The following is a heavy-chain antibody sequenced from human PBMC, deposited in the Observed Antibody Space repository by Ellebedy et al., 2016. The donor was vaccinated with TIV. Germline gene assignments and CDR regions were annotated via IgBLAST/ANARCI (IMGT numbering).Heavy chain of an antibody. V-gene: IGHV4-39*01. D-gene: IGHD3-10*01. CDR1: GGSISSSSYY. Sequence: SETLSLTXTVSGGSISSSSYYWGWLRQPPGKGREWIGRIYYDGSTYYNPSLKSRVTISVDTSKNLFSLKLNSVTAADTAVYYCARNKQVRGIIGAIVYGMDVWGQGTTVTVSS. CDR2: IYYDGST. CDR3: ARNKQVRGIIGAIVYGMDV. J-gene: IGHJ6*02.